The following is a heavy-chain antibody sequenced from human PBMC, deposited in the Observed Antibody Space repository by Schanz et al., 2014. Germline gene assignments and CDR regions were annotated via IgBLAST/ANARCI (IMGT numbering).Heavy chain of an antibody. J-gene: IGHJ5*02. V-gene: IGHV1-18*01. Sequence: QGQLVQSGPEVKEPGASVKVSCKASGYTFTSYGISWVRQAPGQGLEWMGWISPYNGNTNYAQKVQGRVTMTTDTSTDTAYMELRSLRSDDTAVYYCARDRRRYCSTASCLHDNWFDPWGQGTLVIVSS. CDR3: ARDRRRYCSTASCLHDNWFDP. D-gene: IGHD2-2*01. CDR2: ISPYNGNT. CDR1: GYTFTSYG.